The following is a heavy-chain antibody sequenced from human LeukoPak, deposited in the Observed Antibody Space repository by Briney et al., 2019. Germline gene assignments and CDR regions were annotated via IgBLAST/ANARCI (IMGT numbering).Heavy chain of an antibody. Sequence: GGSLRLSCAASGFTFSRNSMNWVRQAPGKGLEWVANIKQDGSEKYYVDSVKGRFTISRDNAKNSLYLQMNSLRAEDTAVYYCARVPSGNYYHYYYMDVWGKGTTVTVSS. CDR1: GFTFSRNS. J-gene: IGHJ6*03. CDR3: ARVPSGNYYHYYYMDV. CDR2: IKQDGSEK. D-gene: IGHD1-26*01. V-gene: IGHV3-7*01.